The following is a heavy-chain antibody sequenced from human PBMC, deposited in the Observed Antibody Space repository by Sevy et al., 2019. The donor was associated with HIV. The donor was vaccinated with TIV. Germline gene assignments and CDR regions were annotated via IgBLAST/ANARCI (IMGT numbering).Heavy chain of an antibody. D-gene: IGHD1-1*01. V-gene: IGHV3-30*18. J-gene: IGHJ6*02. Sequence: GGSLRLSCAASGFTFSSYGMHWVRQAPGKGLEWVAVISYDGSNKYYADSVKGRFTISRDNSKNTMYLQMNSLRAEDTAVYYCAKDHPEYTLQFGYYGMDVWGQGTTVTVSS. CDR3: AKDHPEYTLQFGYYGMDV. CDR2: ISYDGSNK. CDR1: GFTFSSYG.